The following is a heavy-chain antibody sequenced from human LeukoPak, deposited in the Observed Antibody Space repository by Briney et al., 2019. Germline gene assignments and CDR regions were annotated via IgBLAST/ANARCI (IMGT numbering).Heavy chain of an antibody. Sequence: PSETLSLTCTVSGGSISSSNYYWGWIRQPPGKGLEWIGEINHSGSTNYNPSLKSRVTISVDTSKNQFSLKLSSVTAADTAVYYCARARTYYYDSSRFDPWGQGTLVTVSS. D-gene: IGHD3-22*01. CDR1: GGSISSSNYY. CDR2: INHSGST. J-gene: IGHJ5*02. V-gene: IGHV4-39*07. CDR3: ARARTYYYDSSRFDP.